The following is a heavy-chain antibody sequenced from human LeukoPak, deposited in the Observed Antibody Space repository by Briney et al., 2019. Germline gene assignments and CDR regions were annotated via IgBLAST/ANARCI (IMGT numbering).Heavy chain of an antibody. J-gene: IGHJ5*02. CDR1: GGTFSSYA. V-gene: IGHV1-69*13. D-gene: IGHD3-22*01. Sequence: SVKVSCNASGGTFSSYAISWVRQAPGQGLEWMGGIIPIFGTANYAQKFQGRVTITADESTSTAYMELSSLRSEDTAVYYCARGSVGLLGPNWFDPWGQGTLVTVSS. CDR2: IIPIFGTA. CDR3: ARGSVGLLGPNWFDP.